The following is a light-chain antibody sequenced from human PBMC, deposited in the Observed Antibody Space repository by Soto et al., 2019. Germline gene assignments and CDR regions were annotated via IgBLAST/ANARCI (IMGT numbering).Light chain of an antibody. Sequence: DIQVTQSPSTLSASVGDRVTITCGASQSIGTWLAWYQQKPGKAPKLLIFDASTLESGVPSRFSGSGSGTDFTLTISSVQPDDFAIYYGQQYSDSSGAFGKGTRVEI. CDR1: QSIGTW. CDR3: QQYSDSSGA. J-gene: IGKJ1*01. CDR2: DAS. V-gene: IGKV1-5*01.